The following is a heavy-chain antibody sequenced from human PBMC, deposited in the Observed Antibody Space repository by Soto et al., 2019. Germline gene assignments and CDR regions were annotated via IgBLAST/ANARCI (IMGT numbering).Heavy chain of an antibody. J-gene: IGHJ6*02. CDR1: GYTFTSYD. V-gene: IGHV1-8*01. D-gene: IGHD3-16*01. CDR2: MNPNSGNT. CDR3: AREGVRGMDV. Sequence: QVQLVQSGAEVKKPGASVKVSCKDSGYTFTSYDINWLRQATGQGLEWMGWMNPNSGNTGYAQKFQGGVTMTRTTSISTAYMELSSLRSVDTAVYYGAREGVRGMDVWGQGTTVTVSS.